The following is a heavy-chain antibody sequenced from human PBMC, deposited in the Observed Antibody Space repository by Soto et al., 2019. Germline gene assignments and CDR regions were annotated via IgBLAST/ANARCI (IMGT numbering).Heavy chain of an antibody. Sequence: SETLSLTCTVSGGSISSGGYYWSWIRQHPGKGLEWIGYIYYSGSTYYNPSLKSRVTISVDTSKNQFSLKLSSVTAADTAVYYCARFYYYDSSGYYNWFDPWGQGTLVTVS. CDR2: IYYSGST. V-gene: IGHV4-31*03. CDR1: GGSISSGGYY. CDR3: ARFYYYDSSGYYNWFDP. D-gene: IGHD3-22*01. J-gene: IGHJ5*02.